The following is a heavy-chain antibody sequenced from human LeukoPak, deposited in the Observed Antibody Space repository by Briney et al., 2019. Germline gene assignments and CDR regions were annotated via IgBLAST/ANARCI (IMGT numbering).Heavy chain of an antibody. J-gene: IGHJ4*02. CDR2: ISGSGGST. D-gene: IGHD4-23*01. CDR1: GFTFSSYA. V-gene: IGHV3-23*01. CDR3: AKDLSPMTTVAYFDY. Sequence: GGSLRLSCAASGFTFSSYAMSWVRQAPGKGLEWVSAISGSGGSTYYADSVKGRFTISRDNSKNTLYLQMNSLRAEDTAAYYCAKDLSPMTTVAYFDYWGQGTLVTVSS.